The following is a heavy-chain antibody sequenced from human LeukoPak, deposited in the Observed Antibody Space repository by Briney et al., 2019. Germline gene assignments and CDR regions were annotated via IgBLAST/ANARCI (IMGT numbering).Heavy chain of an antibody. CDR3: ARGTYYYDSSGYPLFDY. Sequence: GGSLRLSCAASGFTVSSNYMSWVRQAPGKGLEWVSVIYSGGSTYYADSVKGRFTISRDNAKNTLYLQMNSLRAEDTAVYYCARGTYYYDSSGYPLFDYWGQGTLVTVSS. D-gene: IGHD3-22*01. J-gene: IGHJ4*02. CDR2: IYSGGST. CDR1: GFTVSSNY. V-gene: IGHV3-66*01.